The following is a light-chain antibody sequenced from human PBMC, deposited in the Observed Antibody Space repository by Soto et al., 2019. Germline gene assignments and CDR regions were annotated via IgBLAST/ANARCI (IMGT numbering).Light chain of an antibody. J-gene: IGKJ1*01. CDR2: AAS. Sequence: EIVLTQSPGTVSLSPGERATLSCRASQSVSSSYLAWYQQKPGQAPRLLIYAASSRATGIPDRFSGSGSGTGFTPSISRLEPEDFAVYYCQQYGSSLRTFGQGTKV. CDR1: QSVSSSY. CDR3: QQYGSSLRT. V-gene: IGKV3-20*01.